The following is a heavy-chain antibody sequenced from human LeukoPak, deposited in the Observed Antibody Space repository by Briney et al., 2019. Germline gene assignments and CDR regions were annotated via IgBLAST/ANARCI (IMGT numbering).Heavy chain of an antibody. CDR2: IKQDGSEK. J-gene: IGHJ5*02. D-gene: IGHD3-10*01. CDR3: ARELDYYGSGSNPFDP. Sequence: GGSLRLYCAASGFTFSSYWMSWVRQAPGKGLEGVANIKQDGSEKYYVDSVKGRFTISRDNAKNSLYLQMNSLRAEDTAVYYCARELDYYGSGSNPFDPWGQGTLVTVSS. CDR1: GFTFSSYW. V-gene: IGHV3-7*03.